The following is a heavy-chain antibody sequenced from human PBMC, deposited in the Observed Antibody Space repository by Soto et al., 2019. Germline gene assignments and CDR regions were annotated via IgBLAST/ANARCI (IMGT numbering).Heavy chain of an antibody. D-gene: IGHD3-16*01. Sequence: GGSLRLSCAASGFTFSSYNMDWVRQAPGKGLEWVSFIGYRGNIYYADSVKGRFTISRDNAKNSLYLQLNSLRDEDTAVYYCARDGGNTGYGMDVWGQGTTVTVSS. V-gene: IGHV3-48*02. J-gene: IGHJ6*02. CDR1: GFTFSSYN. CDR2: IGYRGNI. CDR3: ARDGGNTGYGMDV.